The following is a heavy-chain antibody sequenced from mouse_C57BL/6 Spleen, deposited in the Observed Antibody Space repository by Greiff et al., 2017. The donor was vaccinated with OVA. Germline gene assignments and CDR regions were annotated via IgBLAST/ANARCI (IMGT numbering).Heavy chain of an antibody. CDR3: TEYDDY. D-gene: IGHD2-3*01. J-gene: IGHJ2*01. Sequence: VQLQQSGAELVRPGASVTLSCQASGYTFTDYEMHWVKQTPVHGLEWIGAIDPETGGTAYNQKFKGKAILTADKSSSTAYMELLSLTSEDSAVYYCTEYDDYWGQGTTLTVSS. V-gene: IGHV1-15*01. CDR2: IDPETGGT. CDR1: GYTFTDYE.